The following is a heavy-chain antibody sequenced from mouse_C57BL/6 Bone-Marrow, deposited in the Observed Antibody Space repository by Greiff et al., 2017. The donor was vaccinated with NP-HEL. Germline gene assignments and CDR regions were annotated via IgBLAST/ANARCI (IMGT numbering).Heavy chain of an antibody. Sequence: EVKLVESGAELVKPGASVKLSCTASGFNIKDYYMHWVKQRTEQGLEWIGRIDPEDGETKYAPKFQGKATITADTSSNTAYLQLSSLTSEDTAVYYCASYGQAWFAYWGQGTLVTVSA. CDR2: IDPEDGET. CDR3: ASYGQAWFAY. D-gene: IGHD1-1*02. J-gene: IGHJ3*01. CDR1: GFNIKDYY. V-gene: IGHV14-2*01.